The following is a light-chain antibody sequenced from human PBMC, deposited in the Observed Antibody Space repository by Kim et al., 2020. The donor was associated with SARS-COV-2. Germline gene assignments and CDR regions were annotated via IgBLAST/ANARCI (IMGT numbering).Light chain of an antibody. Sequence: SASGGDTVTITCRASQGIYTYLAWYQQEPGRAPKLLIYEVSTLRGGVPSRFSGSGSGRDFTLTISSLQPEDFATYYCQQFHNYPYTFGQGTKLEI. J-gene: IGKJ2*01. V-gene: IGKV1-9*01. CDR2: EVS. CDR3: QQFHNYPYT. CDR1: QGIYTY.